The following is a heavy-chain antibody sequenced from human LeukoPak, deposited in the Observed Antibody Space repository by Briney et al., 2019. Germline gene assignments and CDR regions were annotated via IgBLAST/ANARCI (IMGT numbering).Heavy chain of an antibody. CDR1: GYTFTGYY. V-gene: IGHV1-46*01. D-gene: IGHD3-10*01. Sequence: GASVKVSCKASGYTFTGYYMHWVRQAPGQGLEWMGIINPSGGSTSYAQKFQGRVTMTRDTSTSTVYMELSSLRSEDTAVYYCARVFLVAASGSYYRHFDCWGQGTLVTVSS. CDR3: ARVFLVAASGSYYRHFDC. CDR2: INPSGGST. J-gene: IGHJ4*02.